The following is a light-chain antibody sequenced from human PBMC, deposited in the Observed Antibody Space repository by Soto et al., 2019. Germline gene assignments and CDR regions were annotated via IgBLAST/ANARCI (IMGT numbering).Light chain of an antibody. CDR3: MQVLQTWT. Sequence: DIVMTQSPLSLPVTPGEPASISCRSSQSLLHSNGYNYLDWYLQKPGQSPQLLIYLGSNRASGVPGRFSGSGSGTDFTLKISRVEAEDVGVYYCMQVLQTWTFGQGTKVDIK. CDR2: LGS. CDR1: QSLLHSNGYNY. V-gene: IGKV2-28*01. J-gene: IGKJ1*01.